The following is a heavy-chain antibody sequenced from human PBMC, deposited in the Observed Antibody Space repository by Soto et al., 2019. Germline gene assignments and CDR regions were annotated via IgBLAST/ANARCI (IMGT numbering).Heavy chain of an antibody. CDR1: GGSISNYY. Sequence: QVQLQESGPRRVKPSETLSLTCIVSGGSISNYYWSWIRQPPGKGLEWIGYVYYSGSTNYNPSRQGRVTISVDTSKNQFSLKLSSVTAADRAVYYCARAVLPATAPFDYWGQGTLVTVSS. V-gene: IGHV4-59*01. CDR2: VYYSGST. CDR3: ARAVLPATAPFDY. J-gene: IGHJ4*02. D-gene: IGHD2-2*01.